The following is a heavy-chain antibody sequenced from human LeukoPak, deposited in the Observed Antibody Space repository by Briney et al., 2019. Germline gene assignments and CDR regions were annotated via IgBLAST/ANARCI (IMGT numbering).Heavy chain of an antibody. CDR2: IFYGGST. D-gene: IGHD3-22*01. CDR3: ARWSSGSRPYDAFDI. J-gene: IGHJ3*02. CDR1: GAYISSYD. Sequence: SETLSLTCTVSGAYISSYDWSWIRQPPGKGLEWIGNIFYGGSTKYNSSLKSRVTISIDTPKNQFSLKLSSVTAADTAVYYCARWSSGSRPYDAFDIWGQGTMVTVSS. V-gene: IGHV4-59*01.